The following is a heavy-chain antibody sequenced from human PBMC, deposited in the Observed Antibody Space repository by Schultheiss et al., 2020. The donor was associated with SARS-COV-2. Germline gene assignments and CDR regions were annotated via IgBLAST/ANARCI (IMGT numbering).Heavy chain of an antibody. Sequence: SETLSLTCTVSGGSISSYYWSWIRQPPGKGLEWIGEINHSGSTNYNPSLKSRVTISVDTSKNQFSLKLSSVTAADTAVYYCARYLRRGFDPWGQGTLVTVSS. CDR2: INHSGST. D-gene: IGHD3-3*01. V-gene: IGHV4-59*01. CDR3: ARYLRRGFDP. J-gene: IGHJ5*02. CDR1: GGSISSYY.